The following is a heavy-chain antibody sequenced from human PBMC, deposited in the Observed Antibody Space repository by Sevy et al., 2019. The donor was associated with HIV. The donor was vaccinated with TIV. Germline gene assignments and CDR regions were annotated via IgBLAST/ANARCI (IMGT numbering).Heavy chain of an antibody. Sequence: GGSLRLSCAASGFTFSSYGMHWVRQAPGKGLEWVAVISYDGSNKYYAHSVKGRFTISRDNSKNTLYLQMNSLRAEDTAVYYCAKGTIAAAGTYYYGMDVWGQGTTVTVSS. CDR1: GFTFSSYG. CDR3: AKGTIAAAGTYYYGMDV. V-gene: IGHV3-30*18. CDR2: ISYDGSNK. D-gene: IGHD6-13*01. J-gene: IGHJ6*02.